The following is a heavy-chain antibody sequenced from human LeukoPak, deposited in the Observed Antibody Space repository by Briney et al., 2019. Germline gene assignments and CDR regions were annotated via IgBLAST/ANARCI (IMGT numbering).Heavy chain of an antibody. J-gene: IGHJ4*02. Sequence: ASVKVSCKASGFTFTAYDLHWVRQAPGHGPEWMGRINTISGDTNYGQKFQDRVTMTRDTSITTVYMELSRLTSDDTAVYYCARDRLSAAGRGGWGPGTLVTVSS. D-gene: IGHD6-13*01. CDR3: ARDRLSAAGRGG. CDR2: INTISGDT. CDR1: GFTFTAYD. V-gene: IGHV1-2*06.